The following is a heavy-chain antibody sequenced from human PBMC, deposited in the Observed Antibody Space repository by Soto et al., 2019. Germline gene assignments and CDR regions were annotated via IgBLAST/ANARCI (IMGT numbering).Heavy chain of an antibody. CDR3: AREEKLGGYFDY. CDR2: IYYSGST. Sequence: QVQLRESGPGLVKPSQTLSLTCTVSGGSISSNNYYWSWIRQPPGKGLEWIGNIYYSGSTYYSPSLKSRLTISVDTSRNQFSLNLSSVTAADTAVYYCAREEKLGGYFDYWGQGTLVTVSS. D-gene: IGHD6-6*01. V-gene: IGHV4-30-4*01. J-gene: IGHJ4*02. CDR1: GGSISSNNYY.